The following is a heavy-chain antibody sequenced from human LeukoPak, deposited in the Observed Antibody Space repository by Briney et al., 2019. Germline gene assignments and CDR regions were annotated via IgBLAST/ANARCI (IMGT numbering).Heavy chain of an antibody. Sequence: GGSLRLSCAASGFTFSSYSMKWARQAPGKGLEWVSYISTSSSTIYYAHSVKGRFTISRDDAKNSLYLQMNSLRAEDTAVYYCARTRVIPATIDYYYYYMDVWGKGTTVTVSS. D-gene: IGHD2-2*01. CDR1: GFTFSSYS. J-gene: IGHJ6*03. V-gene: IGHV3-48*01. CDR3: ARTRVIPATIDYYYYYMDV. CDR2: ISTSSSTI.